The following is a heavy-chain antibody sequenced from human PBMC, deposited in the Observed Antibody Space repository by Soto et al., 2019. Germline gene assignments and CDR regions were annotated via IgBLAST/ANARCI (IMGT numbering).Heavy chain of an antibody. D-gene: IGHD4-17*01. CDR3: ARGRPTKAYGDYVGAFDY. Sequence: QVQLVQSGAEVKKPGSSVKVSCKASGGTFSSYTISWVRQAPGQGLEWMGRIIPILGIANYAQKFQGRVTITADKSTSTAYMELSSLRSEDTAVYYCARGRPTKAYGDYVGAFDYWGQGTLVTVSS. CDR2: IIPILGIA. J-gene: IGHJ4*02. V-gene: IGHV1-69*02. CDR1: GGTFSSYT.